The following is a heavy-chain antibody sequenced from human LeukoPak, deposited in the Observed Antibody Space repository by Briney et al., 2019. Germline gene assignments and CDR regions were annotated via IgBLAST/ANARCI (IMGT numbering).Heavy chain of an antibody. CDR1: GGSIRSSTYY. CDR3: ARDLGYPRSWFDP. J-gene: IGHJ5*02. V-gene: IGHV4-39*07. D-gene: IGHD2-15*01. CDR2: IYYNGIT. Sequence: KTSETLSLTCTVSGGSIRSSTYYWGWIRQPPGKGLEWIGSIYYNGITYYNPSLKSRVTISVDTSKNQFSLKVNSVTAADSAMYYCARDLGYPRSWFDPWGQGTLVTVAS.